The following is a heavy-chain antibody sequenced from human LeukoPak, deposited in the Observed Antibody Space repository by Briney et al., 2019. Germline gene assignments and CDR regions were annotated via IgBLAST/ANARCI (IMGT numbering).Heavy chain of an antibody. CDR3: ARAESYSNYYYYYYYGMDV. D-gene: IGHD4-11*01. J-gene: IGHJ6*02. V-gene: IGHV3-21*01. Sequence: PGGSLRLSCAASGFTFSSYSRNWVRQAPGKGLEWVSSISSSSSYIYYADSVKGRFTISRDNAKNSLYLQMNSLRAEDTAVYYCARAESYSNYYYYYYYGMDVWGQGTTVTVSS. CDR2: ISSSSSYI. CDR1: GFTFSSYS.